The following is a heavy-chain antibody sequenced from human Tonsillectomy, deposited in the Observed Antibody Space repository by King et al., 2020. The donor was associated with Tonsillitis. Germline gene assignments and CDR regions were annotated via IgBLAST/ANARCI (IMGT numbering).Heavy chain of an antibody. CDR3: VRDGGDYYDTSAYYSNFDY. Sequence: VQLVESGGVVVKPGGSVRLSCVGSGFTFITYGMNWFRQAPGKGLGWVSSIRHRTAYIYYADSLTGRFTISIDNARNSLYLQINSLRDDDTAVYYCVRDGGDYYDTSAYYSNFDYWGQGTPVTVSS. D-gene: IGHD3-22*01. CDR1: GFTFITYG. CDR2: IRHRTAYI. V-gene: IGHV3-21*01. J-gene: IGHJ4*02.